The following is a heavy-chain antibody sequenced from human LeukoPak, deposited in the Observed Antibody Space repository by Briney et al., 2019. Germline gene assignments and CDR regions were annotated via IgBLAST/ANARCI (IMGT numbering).Heavy chain of an antibody. V-gene: IGHV1-18*01. J-gene: IGHJ5*02. CDR3: ASYQPGVRGWFDP. Sequence: GASVKVSCKASGYTFTSYGISWVRQAPGQGLEWMGWISAYNGNTNYAQKFQDRFTTTTDTSTSTAFMELRSLGSDDTAIYYCASYQPGVRGWFDPWGQGTLVTVSS. CDR1: GYTFTSYG. CDR2: ISAYNGNT. D-gene: IGHD1-14*01.